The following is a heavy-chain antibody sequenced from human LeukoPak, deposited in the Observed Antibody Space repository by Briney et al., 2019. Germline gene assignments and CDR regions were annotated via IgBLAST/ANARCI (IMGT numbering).Heavy chain of an antibody. D-gene: IGHD2-8*01. J-gene: IGHJ4*02. CDR1: GSTFSSYW. V-gene: IGHV3-74*01. CDR3: ATSRTFDY. Sequence: GRSLRRSCAASGSTFSSYWMHWVRQAPGKGLVWVSHINSDGSSTNYADSVKGRFTISRDNAKNTVYLQMNSLRAEDTAVYYCATSRTFDYWGQGTLVTVSS. CDR2: INSDGSST.